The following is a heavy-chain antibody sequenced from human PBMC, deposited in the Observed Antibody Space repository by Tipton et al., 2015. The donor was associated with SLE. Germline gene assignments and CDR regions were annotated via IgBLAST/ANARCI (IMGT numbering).Heavy chain of an antibody. D-gene: IGHD6-13*01. Sequence: RSLRLSCAASGFTFSSYALHWVRQAPGKGLEWVAVISYDGSNKYYTDSVMGRFTISRDNSKNTLFLQMNSLRTEDTAVYYCALDASSWYPGGMDVWGQGTTVTVSS. J-gene: IGHJ6*02. V-gene: IGHV3-30*04. CDR1: GFTFSSYA. CDR3: ALDASSWYPGGMDV. CDR2: ISYDGSNK.